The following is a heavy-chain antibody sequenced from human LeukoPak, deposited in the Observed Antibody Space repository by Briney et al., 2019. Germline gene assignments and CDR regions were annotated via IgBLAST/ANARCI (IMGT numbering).Heavy chain of an antibody. Sequence: GGSLRLSCAASGFTFSSYGMHWVRQAPGKGLEWVAVIWYDGSNKYYADSVKGRFTISRDNSKNTLYLQMNSLRAEDTAVYYCARDGGLVTLYYGMDVWGQGTTVTVSS. D-gene: IGHD6-19*01. CDR1: GFTFSSYG. CDR3: ARDGGLVTLYYGMDV. V-gene: IGHV3-30*19. J-gene: IGHJ6*02. CDR2: IWYDGSNK.